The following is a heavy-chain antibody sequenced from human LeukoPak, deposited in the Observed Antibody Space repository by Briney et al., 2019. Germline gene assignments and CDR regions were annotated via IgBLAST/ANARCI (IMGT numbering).Heavy chain of an antibody. V-gene: IGHV1-8*01. D-gene: IGHD3-22*01. CDR3: ASTIPYCDSSGRKTQVAFDI. CDR1: GYTFTSYD. J-gene: IGHJ3*02. CDR2: MNPNSGNT. Sequence: GASVKVSCKASGYTFTSYDINWVRQATGQGLEWMGWMNPNSGNTGYAQKFQGRVTMTRNTSISTAYMELSSLRSEDTAVYYCASTIPYCDSSGRKTQVAFDIWGQGTMVTVSS.